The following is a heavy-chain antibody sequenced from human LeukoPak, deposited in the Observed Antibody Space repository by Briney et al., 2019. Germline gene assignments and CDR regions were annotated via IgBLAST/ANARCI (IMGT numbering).Heavy chain of an antibody. Sequence: PGGSLRLSCAASGFTFDSYWMSWVRQAPGKGLEWVANIKQDESEKYYVDSVKGRFTISRDNAKNSLYLQMNSLRVEDTAVYYCARAGRGDYIGWRYYYYMDVWGKGTTVTVSS. CDR3: ARAGRGDYIGWRYYYYMDV. D-gene: IGHD4-17*01. J-gene: IGHJ6*03. CDR1: GFTFDSYW. V-gene: IGHV3-7*01. CDR2: IKQDESEK.